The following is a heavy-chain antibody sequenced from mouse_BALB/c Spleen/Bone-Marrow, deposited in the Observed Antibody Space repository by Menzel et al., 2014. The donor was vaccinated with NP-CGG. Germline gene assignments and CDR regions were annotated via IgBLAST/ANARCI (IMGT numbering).Heavy chain of an antibody. CDR1: GFSLTSYG. Sequence: VMLVESGPGLVAPSQSLSITCTVSGFSLTSYGVHWVRQPPGKGLEWLGVIWAGGSTNYYSALMSRLSISKDNSKSQVFLKMNSLQTDDTAMYYCARDGLYGNYAMDYWGQGTSVTVSS. V-gene: IGHV2-9*02. D-gene: IGHD2-1*01. CDR3: ARDGLYGNYAMDY. CDR2: IWAGGST. J-gene: IGHJ4*01.